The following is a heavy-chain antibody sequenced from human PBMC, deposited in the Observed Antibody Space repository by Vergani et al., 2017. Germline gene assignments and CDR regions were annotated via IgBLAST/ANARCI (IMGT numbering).Heavy chain of an antibody. Sequence: QVQLVESGGGVVQPGRSLRLSCTSSGFTFSTYDMHWVRQAPGKGLEWVAIIYYDGSKKYYADSVKGRFTISRDNSRNTLDLLMSSLRAEDTAIYYCARGDYGILTGYRYWGQGTLVTVSA. CDR2: IYYDGSKK. V-gene: IGHV3-33*01. CDR3: ARGDYGILTGYRY. J-gene: IGHJ4*02. CDR1: GFTFSTYD. D-gene: IGHD3-9*01.